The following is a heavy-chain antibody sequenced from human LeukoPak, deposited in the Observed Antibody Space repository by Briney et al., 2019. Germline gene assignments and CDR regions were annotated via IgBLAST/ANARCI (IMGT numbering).Heavy chain of an antibody. CDR1: GYTFTDYY. V-gene: IGHV1-2*02. D-gene: IGHD6-19*01. Sequence: ASVKVSCKASGYTFTDYYMHWVRQAPGQGLEWMGWINPNSGGTNYAQKFQGRVTMTRDTSISTAYMELSRLRSDDTAVYYCARGLYSSGWYWVYWGQGTLVTVSS. CDR2: INPNSGGT. J-gene: IGHJ4*02. CDR3: ARGLYSSGWYWVY.